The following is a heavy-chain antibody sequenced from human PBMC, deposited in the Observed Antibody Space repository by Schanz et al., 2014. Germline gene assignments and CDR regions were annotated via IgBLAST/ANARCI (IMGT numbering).Heavy chain of an antibody. J-gene: IGHJ4*02. D-gene: IGHD6-13*01. CDR1: DGSISSSSYY. CDR3: ARPGGSSWSFAY. V-gene: IGHV4-39*01. CDR2: IYQSGTT. Sequence: QVQLQESGPGLVKPSENLSLTCTVSDGSISSSSYYWGWIRQPPGKGLEWIGSIYQSGTTYYSPSLKSGVTRSVDTSKNQSPLNFSSVTAADTAVYYCARPGGSSWSFAYWGLGRLVIVSS.